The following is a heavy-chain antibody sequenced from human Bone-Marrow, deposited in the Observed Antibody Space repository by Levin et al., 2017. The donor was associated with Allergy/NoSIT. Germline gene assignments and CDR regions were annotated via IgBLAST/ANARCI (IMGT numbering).Heavy chain of an antibody. Sequence: ASVKVSCKASGYTFTSYGISWVRQAPGQGLEWMGWISAYNGNTNYAQKLQGRVTMTTDTSTSTAYMELRSLRSDDTAVYYCARGLLRFLEWLPSFDYWGQGTLVTVSS. V-gene: IGHV1-18*01. D-gene: IGHD3-3*01. CDR2: ISAYNGNT. J-gene: IGHJ4*02. CDR3: ARGLLRFLEWLPSFDY. CDR1: GYTFTSYG.